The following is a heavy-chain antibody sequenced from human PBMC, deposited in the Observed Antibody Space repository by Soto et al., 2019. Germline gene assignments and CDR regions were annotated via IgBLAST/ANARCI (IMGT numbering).Heavy chain of an antibody. V-gene: IGHV4-31*03. CDR3: ARAYRQSGDSSSWVFDY. Sequence: QVQLRESGPGLVKPSQTLSLTCTVSGGSINSGGYYWNWIRQHPGKGLEWIGYMYYSGSTYYNPFLRSRVIISADTSENHFSLKLSSVTAADTAVYLCARAYRQSGDSSSWVFDYWAQGTLVNVSS. J-gene: IGHJ4*02. D-gene: IGHD6-13*01. CDR2: MYYSGST. CDR1: GGSINSGGYY.